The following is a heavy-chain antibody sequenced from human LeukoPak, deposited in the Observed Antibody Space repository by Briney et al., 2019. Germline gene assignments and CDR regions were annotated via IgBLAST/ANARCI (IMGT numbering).Heavy chain of an antibody. CDR1: GYTYTGCY. V-gene: IGHV1-2*02. J-gene: IGHJ3*02. Sequence: VSCKASGYTYTGCYMHWVRQAPGQGLEWMGWINPNSGGTNYAQKLQGRVTMTRDTSISTAYMELSRLRSDDTAVYYCARAPGYYYDSSGYAFDIWGQGTMVTVSS. CDR3: ARAPGYYYDSSGYAFDI. D-gene: IGHD3-22*01. CDR2: INPNSGGT.